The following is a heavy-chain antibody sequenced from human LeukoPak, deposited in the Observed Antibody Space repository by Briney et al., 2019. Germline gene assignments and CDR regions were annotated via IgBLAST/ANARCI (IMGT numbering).Heavy chain of an antibody. CDR1: GFTFSSYA. CDR2: ISNDGSKK. CDR3: ARGAHKRDDYGGFFDY. V-gene: IGHV3-30*04. D-gene: IGHD4-23*01. Sequence: GGSLRLSCAASGFTFSSYAMHWVRQAPGKGLEWVAVISNDGSKKNYADSVKGRFTISRDNSKNTLYLQMNSLRAEDTAVYYCARGAHKRDDYGGFFDYWGQGTLVTVSS. J-gene: IGHJ4*02.